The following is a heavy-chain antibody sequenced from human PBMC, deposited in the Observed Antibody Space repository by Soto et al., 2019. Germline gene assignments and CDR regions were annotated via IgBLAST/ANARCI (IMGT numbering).Heavy chain of an antibody. V-gene: IGHV1-18*01. Sequence: ASVKVSCKASGYTFTSYGISWVRQAPGQGLEWMGWISAYNGNTNYAQKLQGRVTMTTDTSTSTAYMELRSLRSDDTAVYYCARCPYSSSSPYYYYYGMDVWGQGTTVTSP. D-gene: IGHD6-6*01. J-gene: IGHJ6*02. CDR1: GYTFTSYG. CDR3: ARCPYSSSSPYYYYYGMDV. CDR2: ISAYNGNT.